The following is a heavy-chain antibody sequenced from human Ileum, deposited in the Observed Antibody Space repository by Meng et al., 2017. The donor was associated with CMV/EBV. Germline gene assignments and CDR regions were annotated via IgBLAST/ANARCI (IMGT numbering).Heavy chain of an antibody. D-gene: IGHD4-11*01. CDR3: ARERGRNYADF. J-gene: IGHJ4*01. Sequence: GESLKISCAASGFAFSTYWMSWARQAPGKGLEWVGNLKEDGSDKYYVDSVKGRFTISRDNAKNSLYLQMNSLRDEDTAVYFCARERGRNYADFWGHGTLVTVSS. V-gene: IGHV3-7*01. CDR2: LKEDGSDK. CDR1: GFAFSTYW.